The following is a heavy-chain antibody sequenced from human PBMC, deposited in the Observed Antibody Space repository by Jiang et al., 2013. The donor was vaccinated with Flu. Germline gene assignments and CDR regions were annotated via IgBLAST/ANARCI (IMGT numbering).Heavy chain of an antibody. J-gene: IGHJ4*02. Sequence: GAEVKKPGESLKISCKASGYSFASYWIGWVRQKPGKGLEWMGIIYPSDSDTRYSPSFQGQVTFSVDKSFSTAYLQWSSLKASDTAMYYCARPAYYSDTSEYSILYWGQGTLVTVS. D-gene: IGHD3-22*01. CDR3: ARPAYYSDTSEYSILY. V-gene: IGHV5-51*01. CDR1: GYSFASYW. CDR2: IYPSDSDT.